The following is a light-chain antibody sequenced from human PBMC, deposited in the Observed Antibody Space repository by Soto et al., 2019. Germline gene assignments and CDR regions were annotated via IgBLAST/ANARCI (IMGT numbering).Light chain of an antibody. V-gene: IGKV3-11*01. CDR3: QQRSNWPRT. CDR2: DVS. CDR1: QNISNS. Sequence: IVLIQSPATLSVSPGERATLSCRASQNISNSLIWYQQKPGQAPRLLIYDVSNRATDIPARFSGSGSGTDFTLTISSLEPEDLAVYYCQQRSNWPRTCGQGTKVDIK. J-gene: IGKJ1*01.